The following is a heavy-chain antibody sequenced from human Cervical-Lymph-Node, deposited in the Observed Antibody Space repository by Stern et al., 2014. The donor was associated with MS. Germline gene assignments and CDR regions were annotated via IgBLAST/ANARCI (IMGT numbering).Heavy chain of an antibody. V-gene: IGHV4-30-4*01. J-gene: IGHJ4*02. Sequence: VQLVESGPGLVKPSQTLSLTCTVSGGSISSGDNYWSWLRQPPGKGPEGIGYIHCSGGNYFNPSLKSRATISADTSKNQFSLKLNSMTAADTAVYYCARVPDYGDAFFDYWGQGILVTVSS. CDR3: ARVPDYGDAFFDY. D-gene: IGHD4-17*01. CDR1: GGSISSGDNY. CDR2: IHCSGGN.